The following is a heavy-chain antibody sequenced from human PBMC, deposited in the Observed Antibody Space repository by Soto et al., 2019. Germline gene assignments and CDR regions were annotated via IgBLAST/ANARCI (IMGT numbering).Heavy chain of an antibody. D-gene: IGHD4-4*01. CDR3: AKGKAALMTTPYYYYYGMDV. Sequence: GESLKISCAASGFTFSSYAMSWVRQAPGKGLEWVSAISGSGGSTYYADSVKGRFTISRDNSKNTLYLQMNSLRAEDTAVYYCAKGKAALMTTPYYYYYGMDVWGQGTTVTVSS. CDR1: GFTFSSYA. V-gene: IGHV3-23*01. J-gene: IGHJ6*02. CDR2: ISGSGGST.